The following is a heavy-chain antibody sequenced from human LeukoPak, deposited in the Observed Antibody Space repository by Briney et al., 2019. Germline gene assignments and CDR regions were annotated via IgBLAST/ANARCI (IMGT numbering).Heavy chain of an antibody. CDR2: ITGSGGAV. J-gene: IGHJ4*02. CDR3: ARNGGGLDY. D-gene: IGHD3-16*01. Sequence: GGSLRLSCAASEFTFSSYDIIWVRQAPGKGLEWVSWITGSGGAVKYTDSVKGRFTISRDNAKKSVYLQMNSQRVEDTAVYYCARNGGGLDYWGQGTLVTVSS. V-gene: IGHV3-48*03. CDR1: EFTFSSYD.